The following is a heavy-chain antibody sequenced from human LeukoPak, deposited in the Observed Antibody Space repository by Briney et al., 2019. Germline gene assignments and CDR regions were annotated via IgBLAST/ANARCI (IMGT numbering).Heavy chain of an antibody. CDR2: IIPIFGTA. D-gene: IGHD5-18*01. CDR3: ARYTRVVDTASEGMDV. J-gene: IGHJ6*02. Sequence: GASVKVSCKASGGTFSSYAISWVRQAPGQGLEWMGGIIPIFGTANYAQKFQGRVTITADESTSTAYMELSSLRSEDTVVYYCARYTRVVDTASEGMDVWGQGTTVTVSS. V-gene: IGHV1-69*13. CDR1: GGTFSSYA.